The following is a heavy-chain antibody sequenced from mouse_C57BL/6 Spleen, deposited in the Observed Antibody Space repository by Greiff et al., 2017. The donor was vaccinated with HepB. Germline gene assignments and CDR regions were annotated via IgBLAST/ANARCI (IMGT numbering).Heavy chain of an antibody. V-gene: IGHV1-39*01. J-gene: IGHJ1*03. Sequence: VQLQQSGPELVKPGASVKISCKASGYSFTDYNMNWVKQSNGKSLEWIGVINPNYGTTSYNQKFKGKATLTVDQSSSTAYMQINSLTSEDSAVYYCARVTTVVADWYFDVWGTGTTVTVSS. CDR2: INPNYGTT. D-gene: IGHD1-1*01. CDR3: ARVTTVVADWYFDV. CDR1: GYSFTDYN.